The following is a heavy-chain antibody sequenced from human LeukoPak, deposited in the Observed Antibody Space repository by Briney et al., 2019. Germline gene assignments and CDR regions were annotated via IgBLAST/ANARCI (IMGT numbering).Heavy chain of an antibody. D-gene: IGHD3-10*01. CDR1: GFTFSSYA. Sequence: PGASLRLSCAASGFTFSSYAMSWVRQAPGKGLEWVSAISGSGGSTYYADSVKGRFTISRDNSKNTLYLQMNSLRAEDTAVYYCAKLPGYYGSGSFYFDYWGQGTLVTVCS. CDR2: ISGSGGST. J-gene: IGHJ4*02. V-gene: IGHV3-23*01. CDR3: AKLPGYYGSGSFYFDY.